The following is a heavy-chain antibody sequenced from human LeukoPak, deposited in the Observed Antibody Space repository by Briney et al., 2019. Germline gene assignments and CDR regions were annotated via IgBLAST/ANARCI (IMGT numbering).Heavy chain of an antibody. CDR3: TRDYDYVWGSYRYYDY. CDR1: GFTFGDYA. J-gene: IGHJ4*02. D-gene: IGHD3-16*02. Sequence: GGSLRLSCTASGFTFGDYAMSWVRQAPGKGLEWVGFIRSKAYGGTTEYAASVKGRFTISRDDSKSITYLQMNSLKTEDTAVYYCTRDYDYVWGSYRYYDYWGQGTLVTVSS. V-gene: IGHV3-49*04. CDR2: IRSKAYGGTT.